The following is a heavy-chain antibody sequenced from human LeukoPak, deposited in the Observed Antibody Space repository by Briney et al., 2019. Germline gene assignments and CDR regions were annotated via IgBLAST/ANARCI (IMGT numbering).Heavy chain of an antibody. J-gene: IGHJ4*02. CDR3: AREGEVIVTDNLFY. CDR2: INPNSGGT. D-gene: IGHD2-21*01. V-gene: IGHV1-2*02. CDR1: GYTFTGQY. Sequence: ASVKLSCKASGYTFTGQYIHWVRQAPGQGPEWMGWINPNSGGTNYAQKFQGRVTMTRDTSISTAYMEVSSLRSDDTAVYYCAREGEVIVTDNLFYWGQGTLVTVSS.